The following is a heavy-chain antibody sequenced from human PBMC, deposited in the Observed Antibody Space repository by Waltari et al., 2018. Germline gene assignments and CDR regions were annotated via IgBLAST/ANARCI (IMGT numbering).Heavy chain of an antibody. CDR3: ARSRDGYNSEVDH. CDR1: GYTFTGYY. D-gene: IGHD5-12*01. V-gene: IGHV1-2*02. J-gene: IGHJ4*02. CDR2: INPNIRVP. Sequence: QVLLVQSGAEVKKPGASVKVSCKASGYTFTGYYVHWVRQAPGQGLEWMGWINPNIRVPNYAQKFQGRVTMTTDSSITTAYMELSRLTSDDTAIYYCARSRDGYNSEVDHWGQGTLVTVSS.